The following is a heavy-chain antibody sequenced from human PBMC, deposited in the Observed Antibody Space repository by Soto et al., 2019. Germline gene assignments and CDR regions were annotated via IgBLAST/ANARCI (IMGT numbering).Heavy chain of an antibody. J-gene: IGHJ3*02. CDR3: ARDVATVVSPDASDI. Sequence: SETLSLTCTVSGGSISSGGYYWSWIRQHPGKGLEWIGYIYYSGSTYYNPSLQSRVTISVDTSKNQFSLKLSSVTAADTAVYYRARDVATVVSPDASDIWGQGTM. D-gene: IGHD4-17*01. CDR2: IYYSGST. CDR1: GGSISSGGYY. V-gene: IGHV4-31*03.